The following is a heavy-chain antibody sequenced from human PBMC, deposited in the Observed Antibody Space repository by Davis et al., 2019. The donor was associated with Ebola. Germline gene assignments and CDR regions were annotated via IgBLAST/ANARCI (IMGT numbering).Heavy chain of an antibody. V-gene: IGHV1-2*04. CDR3: ARGDTSFGVVIVRNAFDI. J-gene: IGHJ3*02. Sequence: ASVKVSCKASGYTFTGYYMHWVRQAPGHGLEWMGWINPNSGGTNYAQKFQGWVTMTRDTSISTAYMELSRLRSDDTAVYYCARGDTSFGVVIVRNAFDIWGQGTMVTVSS. D-gene: IGHD3-3*01. CDR2: INPNSGGT. CDR1: GYTFTGYY.